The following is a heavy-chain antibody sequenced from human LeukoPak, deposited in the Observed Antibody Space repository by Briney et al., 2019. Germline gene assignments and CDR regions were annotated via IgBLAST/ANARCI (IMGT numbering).Heavy chain of an antibody. CDR3: ARGPGCTSNTCPYYFDY. Sequence: ASVKVSCKASGYTFTNYGINWVRQATGQGLEWMGWMNPKSGNTGYTQKFQGRVTITRNTSISTAYMELSSLRSEDTAVYYCARGPGCTSNTCPYYFDYWGQGTLVTVSS. V-gene: IGHV1-8*03. CDR2: MNPKSGNT. J-gene: IGHJ4*02. CDR1: GYTFTNYG. D-gene: IGHD2-2*01.